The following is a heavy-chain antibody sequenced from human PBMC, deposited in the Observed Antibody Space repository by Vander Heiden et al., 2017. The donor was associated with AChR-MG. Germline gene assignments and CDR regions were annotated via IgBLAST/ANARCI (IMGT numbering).Heavy chain of an antibody. V-gene: IGHV1-58*01. CDR2: IVVGSGNT. CDR3: AAGGKPWSKYQLVRTRYYYYMDV. J-gene: IGHJ6*03. D-gene: IGHD6-6*01. CDR1: GFTFTSPA. Sequence: QMQLVQSGPESKKLGTPVKASSKPSGFTFTSPAVPWVRQARGQRLEWIGGIVVGSGNTNYAQKFQERVTITRDMSTSTAYMELSSLRSEDTAVYYCAAGGKPWSKYQLVRTRYYYYMDVWGKGTTVTVSS.